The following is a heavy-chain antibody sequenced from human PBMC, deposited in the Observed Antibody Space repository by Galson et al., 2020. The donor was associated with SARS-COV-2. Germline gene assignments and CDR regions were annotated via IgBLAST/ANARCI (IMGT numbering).Heavy chain of an antibody. J-gene: IGHJ4*02. CDR3: ARDGQQCIDY. Sequence: GGSLRLSCAASGFTFSSYAMHWVRQAPGKGLEWVAVISYDGSNKYYADSVKGRFTISRDNSKNTLYLQMNSLRAEDTAVYYCARDGQQCIDYWGQGTLVTVSS. CDR2: ISYDGSNK. CDR1: GFTFSSYA. D-gene: IGHD6-19*01. V-gene: IGHV3-30*04.